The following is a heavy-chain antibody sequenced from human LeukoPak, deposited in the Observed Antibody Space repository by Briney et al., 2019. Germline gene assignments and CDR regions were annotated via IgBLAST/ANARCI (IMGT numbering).Heavy chain of an antibody. V-gene: IGHV3-7*01. CDR3: ARAGSVGSVDY. J-gene: IGHJ4*02. CDR2: INQDGSEK. CDR1: GFTLSSYW. Sequence: PGGSLRLSCAVSGFTLSSYWMHWVRQAPGKGLEWVASINQDGSEKYYVDSVKGRFTISRDNAKNSLYLQMNSLRGEDTAVYYCARAGSVGSVDYWGQGTLVTVSS. D-gene: IGHD1-26*01.